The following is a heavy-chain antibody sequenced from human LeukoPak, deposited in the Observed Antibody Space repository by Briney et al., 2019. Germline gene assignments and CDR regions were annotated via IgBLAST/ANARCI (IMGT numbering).Heavy chain of an antibody. CDR3: AELGITMIGGV. CDR2: INSDGSSR. J-gene: IGHJ6*04. CDR1: GFTFSSYW. D-gene: IGHD3-10*02. V-gene: IGHV3-74*01. Sequence: GGSLRLSCAASGFTFSSYWMHWVRQVPGKGLVWVSRINSDGSSRSYVDSVMGRFTISRDNAKNTLYLQLDSLRAEDTAVYYCAELGITMIGGVWGKGTTVTISS.